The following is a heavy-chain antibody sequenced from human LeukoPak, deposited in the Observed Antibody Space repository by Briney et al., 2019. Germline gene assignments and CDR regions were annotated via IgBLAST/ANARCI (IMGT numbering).Heavy chain of an antibody. CDR2: MNPNSGNT. CDR1: GYTFTSYD. Sequence: ASVKVSCKASGYTFTSYDINWVRQATGQGLEWMGWMNPNSGNTGYAQKFQGRVTMTTDTSTSTAYMELRSLRSDDTAVYYCARRLNLWFDPWGQGTLVTVSS. J-gene: IGHJ5*02. V-gene: IGHV1-8*01. CDR3: ARRLNLWFDP.